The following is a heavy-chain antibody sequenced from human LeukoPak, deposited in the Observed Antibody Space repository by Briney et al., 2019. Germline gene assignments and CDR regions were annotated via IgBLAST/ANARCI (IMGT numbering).Heavy chain of an antibody. D-gene: IGHD3-10*01. CDR3: ARDYHGSTSDYD. J-gene: IGHJ4*02. V-gene: IGHV4-59*01. CDR1: GGSIRSYY. Sequence: PSETLSLTCAVSGGSIRSYYSTCIRQPPGKGLEWIGYFYYTGTTNYNPSLKSRVTISVDTSKNQFSLRLRSVTAADTAVYYCARDYHGSTSDYDWGQGTLVTVSS. CDR2: FYYTGTT.